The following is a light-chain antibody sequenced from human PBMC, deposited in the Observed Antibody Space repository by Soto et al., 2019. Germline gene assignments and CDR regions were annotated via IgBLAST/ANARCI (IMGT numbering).Light chain of an antibody. CDR2: SAS. CDR1: QDISTR. CDR3: QQAHSFLT. V-gene: IGKV1-12*01. Sequence: DIQMTQSPSSVSASVGDRVIITCRASQDISTRLDWYQQKPGKAPQLLIYSASTSQTGVPPRFRGSGSGTDFTLTITNLQPEDFATYFCQQAHSFLTFGGGPKVEIK. J-gene: IGKJ4*01.